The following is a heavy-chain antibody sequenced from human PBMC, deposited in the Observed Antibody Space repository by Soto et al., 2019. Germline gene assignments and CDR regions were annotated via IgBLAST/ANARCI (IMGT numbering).Heavy chain of an antibody. CDR2: IYPGDSDT. CDR3: ARLTMFRGVDNCFDP. D-gene: IGHD3-10*01. V-gene: IGHV5-51*01. J-gene: IGHJ5*02. CDR1: GYSFTSYW. Sequence: PGESLKISCKGSGYSFTSYWISWVRQMPGKGLEWMGIIYPGDSDTRYSPSFQGQVTISADKSISTAYLQWSSLKASDTAMYYCARLTMFRGVDNCFDPWGQGALVTVSS.